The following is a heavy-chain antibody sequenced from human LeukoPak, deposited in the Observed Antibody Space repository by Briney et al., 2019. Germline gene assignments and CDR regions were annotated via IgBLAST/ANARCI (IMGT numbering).Heavy chain of an antibody. CDR2: ISYDGSNK. V-gene: IGHV3-30-3*01. CDR3: ARSGPIVGASSFYAFDI. Sequence: HPGGSLRLSCAASGFTFSSYAMPWVRQAPGKGLEWVAVISYDGSNKYYADSVKGRFTISRDNSKNTLYLQMNSLRAEDTAVYYCARSGPIVGASSFYAFDIWGQGTMVTVSS. D-gene: IGHD1-26*01. CDR1: GFTFSSYA. J-gene: IGHJ3*02.